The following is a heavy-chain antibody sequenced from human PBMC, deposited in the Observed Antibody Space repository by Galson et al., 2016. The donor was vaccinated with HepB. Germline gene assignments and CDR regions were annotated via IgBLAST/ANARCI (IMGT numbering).Heavy chain of an antibody. CDR1: GFTFSSYA. J-gene: IGHJ4*02. V-gene: IGHV3-23*01. D-gene: IGHD1-26*01. CDR3: AKVGFSDLDY. CDR2: ISSSGEHI. Sequence: SLRLSCAASGFTFSSYAMSWVRQSPGEGLEWVSSISSSGEHISYADSVKGRFTISRDNSKNTVSLLMSSLRADDTAIYYCAKVGFSDLDYWGQETLVTVSS.